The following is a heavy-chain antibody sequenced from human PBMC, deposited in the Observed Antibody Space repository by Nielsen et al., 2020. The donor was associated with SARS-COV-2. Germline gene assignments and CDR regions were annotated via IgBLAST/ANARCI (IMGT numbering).Heavy chain of an antibody. D-gene: IGHD3-3*01. CDR3: ARVFSTPYYFDY. V-gene: IGHV3-21*01. Sequence: GESLKISCAASGFTLSKYNMNWVRQAPGKGLEWVSSISSSSSYIYYADSVKGRFTISRDNAKNSLYLQMNSLRAEDTAVYYCARVFSTPYYFDYWGQGTLVTVSS. CDR1: GFTLSKYN. J-gene: IGHJ4*02. CDR2: ISSSSSYI.